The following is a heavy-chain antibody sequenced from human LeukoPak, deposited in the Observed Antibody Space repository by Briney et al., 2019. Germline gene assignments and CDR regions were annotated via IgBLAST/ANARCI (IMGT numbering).Heavy chain of an antibody. D-gene: IGHD3-22*01. V-gene: IGHV1-46*01. Sequence: GASVTVSCKASGDTFTDYYMHWVRQAPGQGLEWMGIIIPNGGSTSYAQKFQGRVTMTRDTSTSTVFMELSSLRSEDTAVYYCARDPRLSSGYSTGILWYFDLWGRGTLVTVSS. CDR3: ARDPRLSSGYSTGILWYFDL. CDR1: GDTFTDYY. CDR2: IIPNGGST. J-gene: IGHJ2*01.